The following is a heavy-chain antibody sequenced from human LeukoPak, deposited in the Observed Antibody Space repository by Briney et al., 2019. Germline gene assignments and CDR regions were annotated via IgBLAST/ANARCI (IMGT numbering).Heavy chain of an antibody. CDR1: GGSLSGDY. J-gene: IGHJ6*03. CDR2: VYDTGSA. CDR3: ARGRVSSSTWYSTYYYFFYMDF. Sequence: TPSETLSLTCTVSGGSLSGDYWSWIRQAPGKGLEWIGYVYDTGSANYNPSLKSRVAISIDTSRNHFSLKLYSVTAADTAVYYCARGRVSSSTWYSTYYYFFYMDFWGKGTTVTVSS. V-gene: IGHV4-59*01. D-gene: IGHD4-11*01.